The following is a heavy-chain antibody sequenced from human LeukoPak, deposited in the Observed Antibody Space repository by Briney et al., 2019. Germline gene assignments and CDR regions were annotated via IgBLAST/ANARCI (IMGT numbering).Heavy chain of an antibody. CDR2: ISASGGST. Sequence: PGGSLRLSCAASGFTFSSSAMSWVRQVPGKGLEWVSGISASGGSTYYADSVRGRFTISRDNSKNTLYVQMNSLRDEDTAVYYCARGYSGYGGYFDYWGQGTLVTVSS. CDR3: ARGYSGYGGYFDY. D-gene: IGHD5-12*01. V-gene: IGHV3-23*01. CDR1: GFTFSSSA. J-gene: IGHJ4*02.